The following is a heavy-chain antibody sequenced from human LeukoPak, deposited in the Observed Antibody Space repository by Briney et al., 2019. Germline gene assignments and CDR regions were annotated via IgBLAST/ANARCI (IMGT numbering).Heavy chain of an antibody. J-gene: IGHJ4*02. CDR2: ISGSGGST. V-gene: IGHV3-23*01. Sequence: GGSLRLSCAASGFTFSSYAMSWVRQAPGKGLEWVSAISGSGGSTYYADSVKGRFTISRDNSKNTLHLQMNSLRAEDMAVYYCAKDRLWFGELFSPYDYWGQGTLVTVSS. D-gene: IGHD3-10*01. CDR1: GFTFSSYA. CDR3: AKDRLWFGELFSPYDY.